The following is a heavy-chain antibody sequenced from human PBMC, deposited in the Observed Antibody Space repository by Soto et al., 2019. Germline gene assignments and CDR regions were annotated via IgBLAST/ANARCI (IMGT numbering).Heavy chain of an antibody. CDR1: GYTFTSYG. J-gene: IGHJ5*02. CDR2: ISAYNGNT. Sequence: QVQLVQSGAEVKKPGASVKVSCKASGYTFTSYGISWVRQAPGQGLEWMGWISAYNGNTNYAQKLQGRVTMTTDTSTSTAYMELRSLRSDDTAVYYCARDALYPTYYYGSGSLNWFDPWGQGTLVTVSS. D-gene: IGHD3-10*01. CDR3: ARDALYPTYYYGSGSLNWFDP. V-gene: IGHV1-18*01.